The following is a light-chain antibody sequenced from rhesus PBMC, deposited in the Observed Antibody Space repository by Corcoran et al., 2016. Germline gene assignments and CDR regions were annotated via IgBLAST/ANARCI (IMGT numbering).Light chain of an antibody. Sequence: DIRMTQSPSSLSASLGDRVTVTCRASQGINQELSWYQQTPGKPPPLLIYVAYILQTGVSSRFSGRGSGTDYTLSINSLQPEDGATYYCLQDYTTPFTFGGGTKVEIK. CDR1: QGINQE. J-gene: IGKJ4*01. V-gene: IGKV1-94*01. CDR3: LQDYTTPFT. CDR2: VAY.